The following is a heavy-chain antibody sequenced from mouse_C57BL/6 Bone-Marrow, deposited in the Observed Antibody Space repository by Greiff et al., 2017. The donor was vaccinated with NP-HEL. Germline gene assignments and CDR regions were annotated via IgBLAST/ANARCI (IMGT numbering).Heavy chain of an antibody. V-gene: IGHV5-17*01. CDR1: GFTFSDYG. Sequence: EVMLVESGGGLVKPGGSLKLSCAASGFTFSDYGMHWVRQAPEKGLEWVAYISSGSSTIYYADTVKGRFTFSRDNAKNTLFLQMTSLRSEDTAMYYCARRLLLYFDYWGQGTTLTVSS. CDR3: ARRLLLYFDY. J-gene: IGHJ2*01. CDR2: ISSGSSTI. D-gene: IGHD2-3*01.